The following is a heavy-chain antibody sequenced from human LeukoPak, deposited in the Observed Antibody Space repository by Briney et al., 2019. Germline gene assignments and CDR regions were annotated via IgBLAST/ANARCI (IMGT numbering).Heavy chain of an antibody. Sequence: GESLKISCKGSGYTFTTYWIGWVRQMPGKGLEWMGLIYPGNSDTRYSPSFHGQVTISADKSISTAYLQWSSLKASDTAVYYWVCDRGNFDSFDFWGQGTLVTVSS. CDR2: IYPGNSDT. J-gene: IGHJ4*02. V-gene: IGHV5-51*01. D-gene: IGHD1-7*01. CDR1: GYTFTTYW. CDR3: VCDRGNFDSFDF.